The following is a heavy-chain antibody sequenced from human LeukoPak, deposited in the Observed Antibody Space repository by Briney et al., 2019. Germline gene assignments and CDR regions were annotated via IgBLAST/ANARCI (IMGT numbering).Heavy chain of an antibody. CDR1: GYSFTSYW. Sequence: GESLKISCKGSGYSFTSYWISWVRQMPGKGLEWMGRIDSSDSYTNYSPSFQGHVTISADKSISTAYLQWSSLKASDTAMYYCARGDYGSEYYFDYWGQGTLVTVSS. CDR3: ARGDYGSEYYFDY. D-gene: IGHD3-10*01. V-gene: IGHV5-10-1*01. CDR2: IDSSDSYT. J-gene: IGHJ4*02.